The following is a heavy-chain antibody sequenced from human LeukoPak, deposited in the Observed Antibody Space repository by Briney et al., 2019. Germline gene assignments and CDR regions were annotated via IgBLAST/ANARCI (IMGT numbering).Heavy chain of an antibody. Sequence: SVKVSCKASGGTFSSYTISWVRQAPGQGLEWMGGIIPIFGTANYAQKFQGRVTITADESTSTAYMELSSLRSEDTAVYYCARVRFGCSSTSCYGDFDYWGQGTLVTVSS. CDR3: ARVRFGCSSTSCYGDFDY. J-gene: IGHJ4*02. CDR2: IIPIFGTA. V-gene: IGHV1-69*01. CDR1: GGTFSSYT. D-gene: IGHD2-2*01.